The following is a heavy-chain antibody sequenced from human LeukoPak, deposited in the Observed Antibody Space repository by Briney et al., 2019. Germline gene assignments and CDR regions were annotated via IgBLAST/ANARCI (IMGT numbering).Heavy chain of an antibody. CDR3: ARLAAVAGDFDY. D-gene: IGHD6-19*01. V-gene: IGHV4-59*08. CDR2: ISYSGST. Sequence: SETLSLTCTVSGGSISTYHWSWIRQPPGKGLEWIGYISYSGSTNYNPSLRSRVTISLDTSKNQLSLKVNSVTAADTAVYYCARLAAVAGDFDYWGQGALVTVSS. CDR1: GGSISTYH. J-gene: IGHJ4*02.